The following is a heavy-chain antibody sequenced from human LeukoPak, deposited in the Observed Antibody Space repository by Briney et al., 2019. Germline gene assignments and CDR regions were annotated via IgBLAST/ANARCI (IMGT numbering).Heavy chain of an antibody. CDR1: GFTFSSYS. Sequence: GGSLRLSCAASGFTFSSYSMNWVRRAPGKGLEWVSFISTSSDYIYYADSVKGRFTISRDNAKNSLYLQMNSLRAEDTAVFYCARGTFGDYWGQGTLVTVSS. CDR2: ISTSSDYI. J-gene: IGHJ4*02. D-gene: IGHD1-26*01. V-gene: IGHV3-21*01. CDR3: ARGTFGDY.